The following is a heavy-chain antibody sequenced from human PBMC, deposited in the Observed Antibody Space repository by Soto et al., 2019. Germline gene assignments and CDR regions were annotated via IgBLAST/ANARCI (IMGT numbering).Heavy chain of an antibody. Sequence: QVQLVQSGAEEKKPGASVKVSCKASGYTFSDYAIHWVRQAPGQRPEWMGWINAGNGNTKYSQKFQGRVTITRDTSASTAYMELSSLRPEDTAVYYCARGPPVWFDPWGQGTLVTVSS. J-gene: IGHJ5*02. CDR1: GYTFSDYA. V-gene: IGHV1-3*05. CDR3: ARGPPVWFDP. CDR2: INAGNGNT.